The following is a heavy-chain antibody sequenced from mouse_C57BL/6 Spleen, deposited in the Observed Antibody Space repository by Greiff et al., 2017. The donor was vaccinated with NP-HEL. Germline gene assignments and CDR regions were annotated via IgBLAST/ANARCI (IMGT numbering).Heavy chain of an antibody. CDR1: GFTFSSYA. CDR3: AREGVYGNYYAMDY. Sequence: EVQGVESGGGLVKPGGSLKLSCAASGFTFSSYAMSWVRQTPEKRLEWVATISDGGSYTYYPDNVKGRFTISRDNAKNNLYLQMSHLKSEDTAMYYCAREGVYGNYYAMDYWGQGTSVTVSS. J-gene: IGHJ4*01. D-gene: IGHD2-1*01. CDR2: ISDGGSYT. V-gene: IGHV5-4*01.